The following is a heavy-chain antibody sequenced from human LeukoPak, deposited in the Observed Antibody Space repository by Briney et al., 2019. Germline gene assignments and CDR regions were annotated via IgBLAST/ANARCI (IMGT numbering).Heavy chain of an antibody. J-gene: IGHJ4*02. D-gene: IGHD3-22*01. CDR2: IYPGDSDT. CDR1: GYKFTNYW. V-gene: IGHV5-51*01. Sequence: GESLKISCKGSGYKFTNYWIAWVRQMPGQGLEWMGIIYPGDSDTRYSPSFQGQVTISADKSISTAYLQWSSLKASDTAMYYCARLSYDSSGYYYPFRGCDYWGQGTLVTVSS. CDR3: ARLSYDSSGYYYPFRGCDY.